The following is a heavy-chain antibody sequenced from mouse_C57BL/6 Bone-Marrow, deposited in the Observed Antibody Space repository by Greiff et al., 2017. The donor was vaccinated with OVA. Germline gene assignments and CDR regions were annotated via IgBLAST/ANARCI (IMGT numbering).Heavy chain of an antibody. Sequence: VQLQQSGAELARPGASVKLSCKASGYTFTSYGISWVKQRTGQGLEWIGEIYPRSGNTYYNEKFKGKATLTADKSSSTAYMELRSLTSEDSAVYFCARRAYYYGSSYPLDYWGQGTTLTVSS. CDR1: GYTFTSYG. CDR3: ARRAYYYGSSYPLDY. CDR2: IYPRSGNT. V-gene: IGHV1-81*01. D-gene: IGHD1-1*01. J-gene: IGHJ2*01.